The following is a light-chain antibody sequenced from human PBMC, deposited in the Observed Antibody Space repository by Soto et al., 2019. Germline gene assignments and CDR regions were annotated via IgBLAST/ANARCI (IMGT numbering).Light chain of an antibody. J-gene: IGLJ2*01. Sequence: QPVLTQTASVSGSPGQSITISCTGTSSDIGSYDLVSWYQHHPARAPKLIIYEGSKRPSGVSMRFSGSKSGYTASLTISGLQAVDEADYFCCSYAGSVTYVVFGGGTKLTVL. V-gene: IGLV2-23*01. CDR3: CSYAGSVTYVV. CDR2: EGS. CDR1: SSDIGSYDL.